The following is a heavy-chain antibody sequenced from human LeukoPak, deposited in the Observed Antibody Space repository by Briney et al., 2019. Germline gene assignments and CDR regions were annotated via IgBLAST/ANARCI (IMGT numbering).Heavy chain of an antibody. CDR2: ISAYNGNT. V-gene: IGHV1-18*01. CDR3: ARFAGLFGAFDI. CDR1: GYTFTSYG. Sequence: ASVKVSCKASGYTFTSYGISWVRQAPGQGLEWMGWISAYNGNTNYAQKLQGRVTMTTDTSTSTVYMELRSLRSDDTAVYYCARFAGLFGAFDIWGQGTMVTVSS. D-gene: IGHD3-10*02. J-gene: IGHJ3*02.